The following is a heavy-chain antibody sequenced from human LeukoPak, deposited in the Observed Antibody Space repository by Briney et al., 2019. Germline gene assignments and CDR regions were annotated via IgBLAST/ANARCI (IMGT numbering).Heavy chain of an antibody. V-gene: IGHV3-74*01. J-gene: IGHJ3*01. Sequence: PGGSLRLSRAASGFTFSPYWMHWVRQGPGKGLVWVARIDSDGSSTIYADSVKGRLTISRDNARNTLYLQIDSLRAEDTAVYYCARGGFDHAFDVWGQGTMVTVSS. CDR3: ARGGFDHAFDV. CDR1: GFTFSPYW. D-gene: IGHD3-9*01. CDR2: IDSDGSST.